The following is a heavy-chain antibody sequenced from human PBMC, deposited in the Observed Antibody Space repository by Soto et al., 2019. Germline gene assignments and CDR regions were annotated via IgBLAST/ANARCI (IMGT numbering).Heavy chain of an antibody. V-gene: IGHV1-3*04. CDR3: AKGRRLYSFYYGMDV. J-gene: IGHJ6*02. Sequence: ASVKVSCKASGYNFSTYALLWVRQAPGQGLEWMGWINTGNGNTKYSQKFDGRGTHTWGVSGSRAFLDGSRMNSDNTAVYYWAKGRRLYSFYYGMDVWGQGSTVTAAS. D-gene: IGHD3-3*01. CDR1: GYNFSTYA. CDR2: INTGNGNT.